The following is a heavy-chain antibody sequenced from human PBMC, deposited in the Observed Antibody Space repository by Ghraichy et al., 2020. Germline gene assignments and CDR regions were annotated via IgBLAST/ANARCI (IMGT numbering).Heavy chain of an antibody. CDR3: ARIQYGSGSVVPADD. V-gene: IGHV4-4*07. D-gene: IGHD3-10*01. CDR1: GGSIGNYY. CDR2: IYTTGGV. J-gene: IGHJ4*02. Sequence: SETLSLTCTVAGGSIGNYYWTWIRQPAGKGLEWIGRIYTTGGVDYNPSLKSRVIMSVDRSKNQFFLKLISVTAADTAVYYCARIQYGSGSVVPADDWGQGTLVTVSA.